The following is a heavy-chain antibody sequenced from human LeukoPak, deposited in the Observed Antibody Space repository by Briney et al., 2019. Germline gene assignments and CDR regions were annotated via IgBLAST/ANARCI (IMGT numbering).Heavy chain of an antibody. CDR1: GGSISSSTYY. Sequence: SETLSLTCTVSGGSISSSTYYWGWIRQPPGKGLEWIGSIYSIGSTYYNPSLKSRVTISVDTSKNQFSLKLSSVTAADTAVYYCATIPGAVDLWGQGTMVTVSS. D-gene: IGHD2-21*01. CDR3: ATIPGAVDL. CDR2: IYSIGST. J-gene: IGHJ3*01. V-gene: IGHV4-39*01.